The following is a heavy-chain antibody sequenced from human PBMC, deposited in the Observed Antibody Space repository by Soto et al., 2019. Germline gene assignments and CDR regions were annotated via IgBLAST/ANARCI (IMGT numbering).Heavy chain of an antibody. CDR3: ARGPPFMIVVVTYYFDY. V-gene: IGHV3-30-3*01. D-gene: IGHD3-22*01. J-gene: IGHJ4*01. Sequence: GGSLRLSWGASGFTFSSYAVHWVRQAPGKGLEWVAVISYDGSNKYYADSVKGRFTISRDNSKNTLYLQMNSLRAEDTAVYYCARGPPFMIVVVTYYFDYWGHGTLVTVSS. CDR2: ISYDGSNK. CDR1: GFTFSSYA.